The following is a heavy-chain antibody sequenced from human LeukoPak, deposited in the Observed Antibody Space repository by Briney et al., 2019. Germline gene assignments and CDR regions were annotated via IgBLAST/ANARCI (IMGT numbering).Heavy chain of an antibody. J-gene: IGHJ4*02. CDR2: IWYDGTNK. D-gene: IGHD3-22*01. CDR3: AKQSYYYYDSSGYYGYYFDY. Sequence: GGSLRLSCAASGFTFSSYGMHWVRQAPGKGLEWVAVIWYDGTNKYYADSMKGGFTISRDNSKNTLYLQMNSLRAEDTAVYYCAKQSYYYYDSSGYYGYYFDYWGQGTLVTVSS. CDR1: GFTFSSYG. V-gene: IGHV3-33*06.